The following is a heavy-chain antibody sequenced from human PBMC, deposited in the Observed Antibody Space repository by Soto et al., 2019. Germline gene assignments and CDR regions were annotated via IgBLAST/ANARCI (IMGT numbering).Heavy chain of an antibody. D-gene: IGHD2-15*01. Sequence: SQTRSRTCAISGDSVSSDSAAWNWIRQSPSRGLEWLGRTYYRSKWYNDYAVSVKSRITINPDTSKNQFSLQLNSVTPEDTAVYYCARDGVCSGGSCLYYYYYMDVWGKGTTVTVS. CDR2: TYYRSKWYN. CDR1: GDSVSSDSAA. CDR3: ARDGVCSGGSCLYYYYYMDV. J-gene: IGHJ6*03. V-gene: IGHV6-1*01.